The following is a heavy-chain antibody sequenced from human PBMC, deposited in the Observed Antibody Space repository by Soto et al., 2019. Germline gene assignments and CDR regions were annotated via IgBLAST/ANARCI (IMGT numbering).Heavy chain of an antibody. CDR3: ARGEKPSSGWYGNWFDP. D-gene: IGHD6-19*01. CDR1: GYTFTSYD. V-gene: IGHV1-8*01. CDR2: MNPNSGNT. J-gene: IGHJ5*02. Sequence: ASVKVSCKASGYTFTSYDINWVRQATGQGLEWMVWMNPNSGNTGYAQKFQGRVTMTRNTSISTAYMELSSLRSEDTAVYYCARGEKPSSGWYGNWFDPWGQGTLVTVSS.